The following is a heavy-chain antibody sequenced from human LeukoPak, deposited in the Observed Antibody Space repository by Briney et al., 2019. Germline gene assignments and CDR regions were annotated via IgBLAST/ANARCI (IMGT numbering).Heavy chain of an antibody. J-gene: IGHJ4*02. CDR3: ARHYPGGDYFIDY. CDR1: GYSFTSYW. Sequence: GESLKISCNGSGYSFTSYWIGWVRQMPGKGLEWVGIIYPDDSDTRYSPSFQDQVTISADKSISTAYLQWSSLKASDTAMYYCARHYPGGDYFIDYWGQGTLVTVSS. V-gene: IGHV5-51*01. CDR2: IYPDDSDT. D-gene: IGHD4-17*01.